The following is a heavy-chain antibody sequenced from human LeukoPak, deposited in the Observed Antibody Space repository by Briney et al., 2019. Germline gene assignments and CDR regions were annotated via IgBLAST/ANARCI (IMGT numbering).Heavy chain of an antibody. Sequence: GRSLRLSCAASGFTFSSYAMHWVRQAPGKGLEWVAVISYDGSNKYYADSVKGRFTISRDNSKNTLYLQMNSLRAEDTAVYYCARGGTETYYYDSSGYYYCWGQGTLITVSS. V-gene: IGHV3-30-3*01. CDR2: ISYDGSNK. CDR3: ARGGTETYYYDSSGYYYC. D-gene: IGHD3-22*01. CDR1: GFTFSSYA. J-gene: IGHJ4*02.